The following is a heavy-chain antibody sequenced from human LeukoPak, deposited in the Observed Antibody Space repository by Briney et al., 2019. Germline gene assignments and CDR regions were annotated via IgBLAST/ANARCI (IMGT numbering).Heavy chain of an antibody. J-gene: IGHJ6*03. Sequence: GGSLRLSCAVSGFTFSSYAMSWVRQAPGKGLEWVSAISGSGGSTYYADSVKGRFTISRDNSKNTLYLQMNSLRAEDTAVYYCAKAGIAAAGTRYYMDVWGKGTTVTVSS. CDR2: ISGSGGST. CDR1: GFTFSSYA. V-gene: IGHV3-23*01. D-gene: IGHD6-13*01. CDR3: AKAGIAAAGTRYYMDV.